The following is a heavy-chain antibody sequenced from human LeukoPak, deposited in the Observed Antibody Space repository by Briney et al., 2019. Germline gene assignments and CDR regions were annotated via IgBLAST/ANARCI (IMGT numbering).Heavy chain of an antibody. J-gene: IGHJ3*02. D-gene: IGHD3-22*01. CDR2: ISAYNGNT. CDR1: GYTFTGYG. V-gene: IGHV1-18*01. CDR3: ARALTDYDSSGYDAFDI. Sequence: ASVKVSCKASGYTFTGYGISWVRPAPGQGLEWMGWISAYNGNTNYAQKLQGRVTMTTDTSTSTAYMELRSLRSDDTAMYYCARALTDYDSSGYDAFDIWGQGTMVTVSS.